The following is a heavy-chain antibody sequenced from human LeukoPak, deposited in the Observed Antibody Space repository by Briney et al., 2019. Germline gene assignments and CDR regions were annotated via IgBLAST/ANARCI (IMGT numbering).Heavy chain of an antibody. CDR2: ISHSGST. Sequence: PSETLSLTCTVSGYSISSGYYWGWIRQPPGKGLEWIGSISHSGSTYYKPSLKSRVTISVDTSKNQFSLKLRSVTAADTAVYYCARSGLSRFGFWGQGTLVTVSS. D-gene: IGHD2/OR15-2a*01. CDR3: ARSGLSRFGF. J-gene: IGHJ4*02. CDR1: GYSISSGYY. V-gene: IGHV4-38-2*02.